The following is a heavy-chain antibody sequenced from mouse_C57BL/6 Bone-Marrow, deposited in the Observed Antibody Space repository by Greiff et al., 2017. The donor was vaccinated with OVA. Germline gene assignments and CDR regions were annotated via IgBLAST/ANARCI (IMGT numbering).Heavy chain of an antibody. CDR2: IYPRSGNT. CDR1: GYTFTSYG. D-gene: IGHD3-3*01. V-gene: IGHV1-81*01. CDR3: AREERAYFDY. Sequence: QVQLQQSGAELARPGASVKLSCKASGYTFTSYGISWVKQRTGQGLEWIGEIYPRSGNTYYNEKFKGKGTLTEDKSSSTAYMELRSLTSEDSAVYFCAREERAYFDYWGQGTTLTVSS. J-gene: IGHJ2*01.